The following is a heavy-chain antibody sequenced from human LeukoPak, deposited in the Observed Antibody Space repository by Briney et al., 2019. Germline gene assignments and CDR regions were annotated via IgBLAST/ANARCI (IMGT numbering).Heavy chain of an antibody. CDR1: GGSISSYY. D-gene: IGHD2-2*01. Sequence: SETLSLTCTVSGGSISSYYWSWIRQPPGKGLEWIGYIYYSGSTNYNPSLKSRVTISVDTSKNQFSLKLSSVTAADTAVYYCARRKGYCSSTSCEYNWFDPWGQGTLLTVSS. CDR2: IYYSGST. CDR3: ARRKGYCSSTSCEYNWFDP. J-gene: IGHJ5*02. V-gene: IGHV4-59*01.